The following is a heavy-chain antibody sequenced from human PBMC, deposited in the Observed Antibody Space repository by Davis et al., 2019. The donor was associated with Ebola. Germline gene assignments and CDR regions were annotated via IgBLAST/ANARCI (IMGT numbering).Heavy chain of an antibody. Sequence: PSDTLSSPFTLPGGSFSSGSYYWSWIRQPPGKGLEWIGYIYYSGSTNYNPSLKSRVTISVDTSKNQFSLKLSSVTAADTAVYYCARVARITGTTTVAFDIWGQGTMVTVSS. V-gene: IGHV4-61*01. J-gene: IGHJ3*02. CDR1: GGSFSSGSYY. CDR3: ARVARITGTTTVAFDI. D-gene: IGHD1-7*01. CDR2: IYYSGST.